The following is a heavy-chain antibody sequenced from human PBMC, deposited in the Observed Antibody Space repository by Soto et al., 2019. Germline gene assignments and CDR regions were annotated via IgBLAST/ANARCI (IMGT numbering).Heavy chain of an antibody. J-gene: IGHJ6*02. V-gene: IGHV5-51*01. CDR3: AASIFYYGMDV. CDR2: IYPGDSDT. Sequence: GDSLKISCKGSGYTFTNYWIGWVRQMPGKGLEWMGIIYPGDSDTKYNPSFQGQVTISADKSITTTYLQWISLNASDTAIYYCAASIFYYGMDVWGQGSTVTVSS. CDR1: GYTFTNYW.